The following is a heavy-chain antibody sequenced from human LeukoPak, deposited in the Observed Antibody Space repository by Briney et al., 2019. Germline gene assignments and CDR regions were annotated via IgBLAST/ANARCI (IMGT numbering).Heavy chain of an antibody. CDR2: IIPIFGTA. D-gene: IGHD3-22*01. CDR3: ARVIASRGYWFDS. J-gene: IGHJ5*01. V-gene: IGHV1-69*05. CDR1: GGTFSSYA. Sequence: GASVKVSCKASGGTFSSYAISWVRQAPGQGLEWMGGIIPIFGTANYAQKFQGRVTITTDESTSTAYMELSSLRSEDTAVYYCARVIASRGYWFDSWGQGTLVTVSS.